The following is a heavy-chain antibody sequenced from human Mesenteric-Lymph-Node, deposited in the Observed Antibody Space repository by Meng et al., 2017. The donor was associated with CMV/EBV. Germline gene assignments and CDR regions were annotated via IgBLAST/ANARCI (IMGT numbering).Heavy chain of an antibody. CDR2: IGWSSGSI. CDR1: GFIFNDYT. J-gene: IGHJ4*01. CDR3: AKDVFGSGSYYLDY. V-gene: IGHV3-9*01. Sequence: SCAASGFIFNDYTMHWVRQAPGKGLEWVAGIGWSSGSIGYADSVKGRFAISRDNAKNSLYLQMNSLRPEDTALYYCAKDVFGSGSYYLDYWGHGTLVTVSS. D-gene: IGHD3-10*01.